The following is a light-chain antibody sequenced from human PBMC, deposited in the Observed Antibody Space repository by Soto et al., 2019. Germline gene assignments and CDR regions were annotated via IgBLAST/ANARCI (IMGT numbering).Light chain of an antibody. Sequence: SYELTRPHSVTVAPGKTASVACGGSNIGSKSVHWYQKKSGQAPVLVMYYDSDRPSGIPERFSGSNSGNTATLTISRVEAGDEADYYCQVWDISSGHVVFGGGTKLTVL. J-gene: IGLJ3*02. V-gene: IGLV3-21*01. CDR2: YDS. CDR3: QVWDISSGHVV. CDR1: NIGSKS.